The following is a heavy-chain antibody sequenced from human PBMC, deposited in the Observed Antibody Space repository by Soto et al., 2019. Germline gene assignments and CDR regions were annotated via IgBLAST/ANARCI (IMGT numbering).Heavy chain of an antibody. D-gene: IGHD7-27*01. Sequence: PSQTLPLPCTFAGCTIRSPGYYWSWIRQHPGKGLEWIGYIYYSGSTYYNPSLKSRVAISVDTSKNQFSLKLSSVTAADTAVYYCARDRSNWAFDYWGQGTLVTVSS. V-gene: IGHV4-31*03. CDR2: IYYSGST. CDR3: ARDRSNWAFDY. J-gene: IGHJ4*02. CDR1: GCTIRSPGYY.